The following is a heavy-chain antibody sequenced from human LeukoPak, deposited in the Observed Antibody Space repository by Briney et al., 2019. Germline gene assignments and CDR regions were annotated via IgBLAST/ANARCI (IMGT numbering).Heavy chain of an antibody. Sequence: PGRSLRLSCAASGFTFDDYAMHWVRQAPGKGREWVSGISWNSGSIGYADSVKGRFTISRDNAKNSLYLQMNSLRAEDTALYYCAKGAIAVAGTFYFDYWGQGTLVTVSS. CDR1: GFTFDDYA. D-gene: IGHD6-19*01. V-gene: IGHV3-9*01. CDR3: AKGAIAVAGTFYFDY. J-gene: IGHJ4*02. CDR2: ISWNSGSI.